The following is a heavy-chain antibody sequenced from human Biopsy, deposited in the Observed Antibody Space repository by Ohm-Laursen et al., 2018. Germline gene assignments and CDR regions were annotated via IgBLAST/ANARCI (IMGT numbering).Heavy chain of an antibody. D-gene: IGHD3-3*01. J-gene: IGHJ4*02. Sequence: SVKVSCKASGGTFSNYAISWVRQAPGEGLEWMGGIIAVSGLVNYAPKFQGRVSITADKSTTTAYMELSNLKSEDTAVYYCATPFQYYDSWGGYPPFDHWGQGTLVIVSS. CDR3: ATPFQYYDSWGGYPPFDH. CDR2: IIAVSGLV. V-gene: IGHV1-69*10. CDR1: GGTFSNYA.